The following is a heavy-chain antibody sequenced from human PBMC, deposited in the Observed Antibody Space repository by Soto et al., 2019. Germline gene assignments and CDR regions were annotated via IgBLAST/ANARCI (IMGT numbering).Heavy chain of an antibody. J-gene: IGHJ6*02. CDR3: ANPLTNSGSYYTNEGYGMDV. CDR2: ISYDGSNK. Sequence: GGSLRLSCAASGFTFSSYGMHWVRQAPGKGLESVAVISYDGSNKYYADSVKGRFTISRDNSKNTLYLQMNSLRAEDTAVYYCANPLTNSGSYYTNEGYGMDVWGQGTTVTVSS. D-gene: IGHD1-26*01. CDR1: GFTFSSYG. V-gene: IGHV3-30*18.